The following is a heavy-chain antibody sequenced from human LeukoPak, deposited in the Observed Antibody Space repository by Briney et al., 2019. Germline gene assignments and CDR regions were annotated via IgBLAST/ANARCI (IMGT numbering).Heavy chain of an antibody. CDR1: GFTFSSYS. V-gene: IGHV3-21*04. D-gene: IGHD1-26*01. J-gene: IGHJ4*02. Sequence: GGSLRLSCAASGFTFSSYSMNWVRQAPGKGLEWVSSISSSSSYIYYADSVKGRFTISRDNAKNSLYLQMNSLRAEDTAVYYCAKVRKWEQPEYYFDYWGQGTLVTVSS. CDR3: AKVRKWEQPEYYFDY. CDR2: ISSSSSYI.